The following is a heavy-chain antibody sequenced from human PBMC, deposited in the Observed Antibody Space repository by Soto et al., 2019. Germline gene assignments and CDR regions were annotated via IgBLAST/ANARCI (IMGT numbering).Heavy chain of an antibody. D-gene: IGHD6-19*01. V-gene: IGHV3-30*18. CDR3: AKEEAVAGNLPIDY. CDR1: GFTFSSYG. J-gene: IGHJ4*02. Sequence: GGSLRLSCAASGFTFSSYGMHWVRQAPGKGLEWVAVISYDGSNKYYADSVKGRFTISRDNSKNTLYLQMNSLRAEDTAVYYCAKEEAVAGNLPIDYWGQGTLVTVSS. CDR2: ISYDGSNK.